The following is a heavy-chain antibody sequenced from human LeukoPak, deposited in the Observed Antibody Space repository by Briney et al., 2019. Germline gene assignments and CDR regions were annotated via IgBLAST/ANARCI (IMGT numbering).Heavy chain of an antibody. CDR3: AREANYNGGGHYCYYMDV. CDR2: IFYSGNS. V-gene: IGHV4-31*03. CDR1: GGSISSGSYF. J-gene: IGHJ6*03. Sequence: SETLSLTCSVSGGSISSGSYFWSWVRQPPGKDLEWIGYIFYSGNSLYNPSLKSRVTMSVDTSDNEFSLELRSVTPADTAVYYCAREANYNGGGHYCYYMDVWGRGTTVTVSS. D-gene: IGHD3-22*01.